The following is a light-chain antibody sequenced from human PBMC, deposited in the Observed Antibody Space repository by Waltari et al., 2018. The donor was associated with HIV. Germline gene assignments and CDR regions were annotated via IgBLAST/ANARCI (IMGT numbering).Light chain of an antibody. CDR1: STDVGAYDY. Sequence: QSALTQPPSASGSPGQSVAISCTGTSTDVGAYDYVSWYQQHPGKAPKLVIYEVSKRPPGVPDRFSGSKSGNTASLTVSGLQTEDEADYYCSSYAGSNNLLFGGGTKLTV. CDR2: EVS. J-gene: IGLJ2*01. CDR3: SSYAGSNNLL. V-gene: IGLV2-8*01.